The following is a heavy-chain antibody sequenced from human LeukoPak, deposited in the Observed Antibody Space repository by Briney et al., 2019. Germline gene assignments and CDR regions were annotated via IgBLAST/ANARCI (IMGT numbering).Heavy chain of an antibody. CDR1: GGTFSSYA. Sequence: ASVKVSCKASGGTFSSYAISWVRQAPGQGLEWMGIINPSGGSTSYAQKFQGRVTMTRDMSTSTVYMELSSLRSEDTAVYYCARDYFHGDYETRAWSTTDYWGQGTLVTVSS. D-gene: IGHD4-17*01. CDR3: ARDYFHGDYETRAWSTTDY. J-gene: IGHJ4*02. V-gene: IGHV1-46*01. CDR2: INPSGGST.